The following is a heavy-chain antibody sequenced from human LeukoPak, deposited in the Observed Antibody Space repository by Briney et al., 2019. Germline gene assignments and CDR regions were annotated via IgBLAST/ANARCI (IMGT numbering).Heavy chain of an antibody. J-gene: IGHJ4*02. Sequence: SETLSLTCTVSGAPITTSNHYWGWIRQTPGKTLEWIANIYYSGHTLYNPSLKSRALISVDTTSNQFSLRLTSVTAAGTAVYYCAAPSGPTYYSPVDFWGQGTSVSVSS. D-gene: IGHD1-26*01. CDR3: AAPSGPTYYSPVDF. CDR2: IYYSGHT. CDR1: GAPITTSNHY. V-gene: IGHV4-39*01.